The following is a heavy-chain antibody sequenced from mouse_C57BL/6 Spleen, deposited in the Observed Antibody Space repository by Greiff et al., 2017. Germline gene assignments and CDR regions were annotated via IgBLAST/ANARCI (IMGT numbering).Heavy chain of an antibody. CDR2: IHPNSGST. Sequence: QVQLQQPGAELVKPGASVKLSCKASGYTFTSYWMHWVKQRPGQGLEWIGMIHPNSGSTNYNEKFKSKATLTVDKSSSTAYMQLSSLTSEDSAVYYCARDEGLRRGYFDYWGQGTTLTVSS. V-gene: IGHV1-64*01. CDR3: ARDEGLRRGYFDY. J-gene: IGHJ2*01. D-gene: IGHD2-4*01. CDR1: GYTFTSYW.